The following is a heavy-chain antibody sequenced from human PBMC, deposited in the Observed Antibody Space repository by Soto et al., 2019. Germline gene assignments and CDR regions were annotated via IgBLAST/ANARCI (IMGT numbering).Heavy chain of an antibody. V-gene: IGHV3-33*08. CDR2: IWYDGSNK. CDR3: ARDSGTRDHYYYGMDV. J-gene: IGHJ6*02. D-gene: IGHD3-10*01. Sequence: PGGSLRLSCAASGFTFSSYGMHWVRQAPGKGLEWVAVIWYDGSNKYYADSVKGRFTISRDNSKNTLYLQMNSLRAEDTAVYYCARDSGTRDHYYYGMDVWGQGTTVTVSS. CDR1: GFTFSSYG.